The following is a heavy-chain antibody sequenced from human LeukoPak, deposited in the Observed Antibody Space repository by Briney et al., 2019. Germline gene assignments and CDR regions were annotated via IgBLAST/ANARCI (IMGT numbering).Heavy chain of an antibody. CDR1: GFTFSSYA. CDR3: ARAFNYYVTASYYGMDV. CDR2: ISYDGSNK. D-gene: IGHD3-10*02. J-gene: IGHJ6*04. Sequence: PGGSLRLSCAASGFTFSSYAMHWVRQAPGQGLEWVAVISYDGSNKYYADSVKGRFTISRDNSKNTLYLQMNSLRAEDTAVYYCARAFNYYVTASYYGMDVWGKGTTVTVSS. V-gene: IGHV3-30*04.